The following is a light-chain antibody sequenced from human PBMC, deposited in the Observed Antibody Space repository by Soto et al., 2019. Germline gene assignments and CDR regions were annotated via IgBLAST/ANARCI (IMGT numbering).Light chain of an antibody. CDR1: QHVTTTY. J-gene: IGKJ4*01. Sequence: PGERATLSCTATQHVTTTYLGWYQPKFGQAPRLLIYGASTRATGTPDRFTGGGFGTDFTLTISRVEPEDFAVYYCQQYDSSFTFGGGTKVEIK. CDR2: GAS. CDR3: QQYDSSFT. V-gene: IGKV3-20*01.